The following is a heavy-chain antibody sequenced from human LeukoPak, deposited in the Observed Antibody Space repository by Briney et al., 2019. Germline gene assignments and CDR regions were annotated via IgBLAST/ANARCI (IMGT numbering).Heavy chain of an antibody. J-gene: IGHJ6*02. Sequence: PGGSLRLSCAASGFTVSNNYMSWVRQAPGKGLEWVSGIYSGGITYYADSVKGRFTISRDNSKNTLYLQMNSLRAEDTAVYYCARDLSGSYVDPDYYYYYGMDVWGQGTTVTVSS. CDR1: GFTVSNNY. CDR3: ARDLSGSYVDPDYYYYYGMDV. CDR2: IYSGGIT. D-gene: IGHD1-14*01. V-gene: IGHV3-53*05.